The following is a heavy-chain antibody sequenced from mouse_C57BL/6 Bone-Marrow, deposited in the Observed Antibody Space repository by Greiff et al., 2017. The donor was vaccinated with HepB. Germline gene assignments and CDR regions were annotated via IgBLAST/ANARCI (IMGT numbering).Heavy chain of an antibody. CDR3: ARGDSGY. J-gene: IGHJ4*01. CDR1: GYSITSGYY. Sequence: EVKLMESGPGLVKPSQSLSLTCSVTGYSITSGYYWNWIRQFPGNKLEWMGYISYDGSNNYNPSLKNRISITRDTSKNQFFLKLNSVTTEDTATYYCARGDSGYWGQGTSVTVSS. D-gene: IGHD3-1*01. V-gene: IGHV3-6*01. CDR2: ISYDGSN.